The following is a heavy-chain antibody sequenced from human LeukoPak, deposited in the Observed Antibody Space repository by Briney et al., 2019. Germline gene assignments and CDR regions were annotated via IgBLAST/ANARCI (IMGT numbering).Heavy chain of an antibody. CDR2: TRNKANSYTT. D-gene: IGHD1-26*01. CDR1: GFTFSDHY. V-gene: IGHV3-72*01. CDR3: ARGEVIVGATIYYYYGMDV. Sequence: GGSLRLSCAASGFTFSDHYMDWVRQAPGKGLEWVGRTRNKANSYTTEYAASVKSRFTISRDDSKNSLYLQMNSLKTEDTAVYYCARGEVIVGATIYYYYGMDVWGQGTTVTVSS. J-gene: IGHJ6*02.